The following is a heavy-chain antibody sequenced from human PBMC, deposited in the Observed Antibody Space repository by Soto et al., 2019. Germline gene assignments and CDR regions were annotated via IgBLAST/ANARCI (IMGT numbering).Heavy chain of an antibody. CDR1: GFTFSSDT. CDR3: SHDGGYGSGSHFDT. D-gene: IGHD3-10*01. Sequence: ESGGGVVQPGRSLRLSCAASGFTFSSDTMHWVRQAPGKGLEWVAVISYDGSNKKYADSVKGRFSISRDNSKNTLYLQMNSLRVDDTAVYYCSHDGGYGSGSHFDTWGQGALVTVSS. V-gene: IGHV3-30*04. J-gene: IGHJ4*02. CDR2: ISYDGSNK.